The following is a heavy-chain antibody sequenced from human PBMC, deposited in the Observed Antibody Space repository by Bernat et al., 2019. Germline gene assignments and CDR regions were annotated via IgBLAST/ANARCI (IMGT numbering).Heavy chain of an antibody. CDR2: ISAYNGNT. Sequence: QVQLVQSGAEVKKPGASVKVSCKASGYTFTSYGISWVRQAPGQGLEWMGWISAYNGNTNYAQKLQGRVTMTTDTSTSTAYMELRSLGSDDTAVYYCATAHLEDDYIWGSYRLGYWGQGTLVTVSS. D-gene: IGHD3-16*02. CDR3: ATAHLEDDYIWGSYRLGY. J-gene: IGHJ4*02. V-gene: IGHV1-18*01. CDR1: GYTFTSYG.